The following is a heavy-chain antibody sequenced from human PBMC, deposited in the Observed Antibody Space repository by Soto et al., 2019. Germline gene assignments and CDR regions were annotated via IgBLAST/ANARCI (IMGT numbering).Heavy chain of an antibody. CDR3: ARVGYYDYVWGSYRQDHFDY. CDR2: INHSGST. V-gene: IGHV4-34*01. D-gene: IGHD3-16*02. J-gene: IGHJ4*02. CDR1: GGSFSGYY. Sequence: PSETLSLTCAVYGGSFSGYYWGWIRQPPGKGLEWIGEINHSGSTNYNPSLKSRVTISVDTSKNQFSLKLSSVTAADTAVYYCARVGYYDYVWGSYRQDHFDYWGQGTLVTVSS.